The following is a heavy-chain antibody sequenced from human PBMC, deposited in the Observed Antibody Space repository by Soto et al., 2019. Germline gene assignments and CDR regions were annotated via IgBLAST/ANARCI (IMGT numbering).Heavy chain of an antibody. CDR3: GHGRWEEIRVGYRGWFGP. V-gene: IGHV1-69*02. J-gene: IGHJ5*02. Sequence: QVQLVQSGAEVKKPGSSVKVSCKASGGTFSSYTISWVRQAPGQGREWMGRIIPILGIANYTQKFQGRVTITGEKSTSTAYIEVSSVRSEDSAVYYCGHGRWEEIRVGYRGWFGPWGQGTLVTVSS. D-gene: IGHD2-15*01. CDR1: GGTFSSYT. CDR2: IIPILGIA.